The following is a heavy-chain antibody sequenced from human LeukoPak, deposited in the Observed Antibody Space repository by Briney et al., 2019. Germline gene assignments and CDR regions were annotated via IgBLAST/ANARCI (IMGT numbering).Heavy chain of an antibody. J-gene: IGHJ4*02. V-gene: IGHV4-34*01. D-gene: IGHD3-16*02. CDR3: ARGRMITFGGVIAEDY. CDR1: GGSFSGYY. Sequence: PSETLSLTCAVYGGSFSGYYWSWIRQPPGKGLEWIGEINHSGSTNYNPSLKSRVTISVDTSKNQFSLKLSSVTAADTAVYYCARGRMITFGGVIAEDYWGQGTLVTVSS. CDR2: INHSGST.